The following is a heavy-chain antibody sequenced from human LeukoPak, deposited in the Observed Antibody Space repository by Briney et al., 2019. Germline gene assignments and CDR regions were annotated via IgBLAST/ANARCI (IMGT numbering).Heavy chain of an antibody. D-gene: IGHD2-15*01. Sequence: GGSLRLSCAASGFTFSTFAMTWVRQAPGKGLEWVSTFSPDGIHYADSVKGRFAISRDDSMSMLFLQMNSLRAEDTAIYYCAKDYARGGCSLAHCNPIDSWGQGTLVTVSS. CDR2: FSPDGI. CDR1: GFTFSTFA. CDR3: AKDYARGGCSLAHCNPIDS. V-gene: IGHV3-23*01. J-gene: IGHJ4*02.